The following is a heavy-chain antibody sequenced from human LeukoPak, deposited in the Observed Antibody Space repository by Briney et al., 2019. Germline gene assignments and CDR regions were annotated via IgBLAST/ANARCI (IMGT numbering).Heavy chain of an antibody. D-gene: IGHD3-22*01. Sequence: ASVKVSCKASGYTFTSYDINWVRQATGQGLEWMGWMNPNSGNTGYAQKFQGRVTMTRNTSISTAYMELSSLRSEDTAVYYCARVGYYDSSSYYSPQKAFDYWGQGTLVTVSS. CDR2: MNPNSGNT. V-gene: IGHV1-8*01. CDR1: GYTFTSYD. CDR3: ARVGYYDSSSYYSPQKAFDY. J-gene: IGHJ4*02.